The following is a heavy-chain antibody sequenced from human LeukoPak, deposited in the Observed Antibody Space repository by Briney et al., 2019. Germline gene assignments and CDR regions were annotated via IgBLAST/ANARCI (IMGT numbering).Heavy chain of an antibody. V-gene: IGHV6-1*01. CDR1: GDSVSSNNAA. J-gene: IGHJ3*02. D-gene: IGHD6-19*01. CDR2: TYYRSKWYD. Sequence: PSQTLSLTCAISGDSVSSNNAAWHWIRQSPSRGLEWLGKTYYRSKWYDDYAVSVKSRITINPDTSKNQFTLKMNSVTPEDTAVYYCAREAGSTGPVGAFDIWGQGTRVTVSS. CDR3: AREAGSTGPVGAFDI.